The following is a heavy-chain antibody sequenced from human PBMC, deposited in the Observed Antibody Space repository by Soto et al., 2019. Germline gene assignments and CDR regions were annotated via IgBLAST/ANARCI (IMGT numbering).Heavy chain of an antibody. CDR2: IYYSGST. Sequence: SETMSLTCTVSGGSISSGGYYWSLILHHPGKGLEWIGYIYYSGSTYYNPSLKSRGTISVDTSKNQFSLKLSSVTAAETAVYYCARTVVGYDSPHHNWFDPWGQGALVTVSS. J-gene: IGHJ5*02. D-gene: IGHD5-12*01. V-gene: IGHV4-31*03. CDR1: GGSISSGGYY. CDR3: ARTVVGYDSPHHNWFDP.